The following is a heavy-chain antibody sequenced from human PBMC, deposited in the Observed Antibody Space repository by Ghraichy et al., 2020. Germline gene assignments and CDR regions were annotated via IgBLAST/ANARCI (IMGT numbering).Heavy chain of an antibody. CDR2: ISTSGSTI. V-gene: IGHV3-48*03. CDR3: AREARITLAGVAPRPLGMDV. CDR1: GFTFSRYE. J-gene: IGHJ6*02. D-gene: IGHD3-3*01. Sequence: GGSLRLSCAASGFTFSRYEFHWVRQAPGKGLEWVAYISTSGSTIYYADSVKGRLTISRDNAKSSLYLQMNSLRGVDTAVYYCAREARITLAGVAPRPLGMDVWGQGTTVTVSS.